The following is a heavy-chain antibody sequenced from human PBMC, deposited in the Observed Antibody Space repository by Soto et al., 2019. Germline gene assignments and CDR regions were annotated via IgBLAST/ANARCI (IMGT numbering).Heavy chain of an antibody. CDR3: ARDKSATYYYDSSGYSGDAFDI. V-gene: IGHV3-30-3*01. CDR1: GFTFSSYA. Sequence: QVQLVESGGGVVQPGRSLRLSCAASGFTFSSYAMHWVRQAPGKGLEWVAVISYDGSNKYYADSVKGRFTISRDNSKNTLYLKMNSLRAEDTAVYYCARDKSATYYYDSSGYSGDAFDIWGQGTMVTVSS. CDR2: ISYDGSNK. J-gene: IGHJ3*02. D-gene: IGHD3-22*01.